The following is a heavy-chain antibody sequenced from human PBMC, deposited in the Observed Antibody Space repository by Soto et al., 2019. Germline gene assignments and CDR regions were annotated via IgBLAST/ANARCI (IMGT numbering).Heavy chain of an antibody. Sequence: EVQLLESGGGLVQPGGSLRLSCAASGFTFINYAMNWVRQAPGKGLQWVATITGGGDATFYTDSVKGRFIISRDFSSKTASLQMSSLGVDDTAVYYCARKVLGSTTRPDYWYFDLWGRGTLVTVSS. CDR2: ITGGGDAT. J-gene: IGHJ2*01. CDR1: GFTFINYA. V-gene: IGHV3-23*01. CDR3: ARKVLGSTTRPDYWYFDL. D-gene: IGHD3-10*01.